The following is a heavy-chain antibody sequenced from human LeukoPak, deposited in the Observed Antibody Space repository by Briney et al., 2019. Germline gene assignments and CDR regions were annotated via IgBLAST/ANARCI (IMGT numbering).Heavy chain of an antibody. CDR1: GGSISSSSYY. CDR3: ARGANLRYYYDSSGYERAFDI. CDR2: IYYSGST. V-gene: IGHV4-39*07. Sequence: PSETLSLTCTVSGGSISSSSYYWGWIRQPPGKGLEWIGSIYYSGSTYYNPSLKSRVTISVDTSKNQFSLKLSSVTAADTAVYYCARGANLRYYYDSSGYERAFDIWGQGTMVTVSS. J-gene: IGHJ3*02. D-gene: IGHD3-22*01.